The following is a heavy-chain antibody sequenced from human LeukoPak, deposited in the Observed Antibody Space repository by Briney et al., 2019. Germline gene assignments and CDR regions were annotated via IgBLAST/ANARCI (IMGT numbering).Heavy chain of an antibody. D-gene: IGHD3-22*01. CDR3: ARRHRSYDSGGHVIDY. CDR1: GDSISSYY. Sequence: SETLSLTCTVSGDSISSYYWSWIRQPPGKGLEWIGYIYYSGSTNYNPSLKSRVTISVDTSKNQFSLKLSSVTAADTAMYYCARRHRSYDSGGHVIDYWGQGTLVTVSS. CDR2: IYYSGST. V-gene: IGHV4-59*08. J-gene: IGHJ4*02.